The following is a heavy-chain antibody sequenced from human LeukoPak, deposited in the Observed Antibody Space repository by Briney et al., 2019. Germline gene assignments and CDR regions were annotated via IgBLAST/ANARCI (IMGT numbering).Heavy chain of an antibody. J-gene: IGHJ4*02. Sequence: ASETLSLTCTVSGGSISSYYWSWIRQPPGKGLEWIGYIYYSGSTNYNPSLKSRVTISVDTSKNQFSLKLSSVTAADTAVYYCARVPAMRLRFDYWGQGTLVTVSS. CDR1: GGSISSYY. D-gene: IGHD2-2*01. V-gene: IGHV4-59*01. CDR3: ARVPAMRLRFDY. CDR2: IYYSGST.